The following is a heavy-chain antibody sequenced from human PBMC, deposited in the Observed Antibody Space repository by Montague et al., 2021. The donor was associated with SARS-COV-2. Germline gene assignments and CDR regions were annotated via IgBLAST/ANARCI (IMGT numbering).Heavy chain of an antibody. CDR2: T. V-gene: IGHV4-59*08. Sequence: TNYNPSLTSRVTMSVDTSKNQFSLKVNSVTAADTAVYYCARHYSATLPAVYWGRGTLVTVAS. J-gene: IGHJ4*02. D-gene: IGHD2-15*01. CDR3: ARHYSATLPAVY.